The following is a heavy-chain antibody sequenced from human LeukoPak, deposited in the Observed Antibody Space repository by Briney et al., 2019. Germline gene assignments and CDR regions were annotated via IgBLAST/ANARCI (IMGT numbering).Heavy chain of an antibody. CDR1: GGSISSSSYY. V-gene: IGHV4-39*01. J-gene: IGHJ4*02. Sequence: KPSETLSLTCTVSGGSISSSSYYWGWIRQPPGKGLEWIGSIYYSGSTYYNPSLKSRVTISVDTSKNQFSLKLSSVTAADTAVYYCARSDGYGSGRYFDYWGQGTLVTVSS. CDR3: ARSDGYGSGRYFDY. D-gene: IGHD3-10*01. CDR2: IYYSGST.